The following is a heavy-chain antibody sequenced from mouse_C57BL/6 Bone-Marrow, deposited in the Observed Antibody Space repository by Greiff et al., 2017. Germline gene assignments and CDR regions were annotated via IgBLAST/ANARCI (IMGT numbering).Heavy chain of an antibody. CDR2: IDPSDSYT. CDR3: ARGRDGSSWYFDV. CDR1: GYTFTSYW. D-gene: IGHD1-1*01. J-gene: IGHJ1*03. V-gene: IGHV1-50*01. Sequence: VQLQQSGAELVKPGASVKLSCKASGYTFTSYWMQWVKQRPGQGLEWIGEIDPSDSYTNYNQKFKGKATLTVDTSSSTAYMQLSSLTSEDSAVYYCARGRDGSSWYFDVWGTGTTVTVSS.